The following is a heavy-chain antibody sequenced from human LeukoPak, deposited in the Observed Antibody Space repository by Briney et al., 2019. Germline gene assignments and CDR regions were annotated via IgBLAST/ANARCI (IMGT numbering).Heavy chain of an antibody. V-gene: IGHV3-23*01. CDR2: IRGSDASP. J-gene: IGHJ4*03. CDR1: GFNFATYT. CDR3: AKLGRYQLPLDDY. Sequence: GGSLRLSCTASGFNFATYTMSWVRQAPGKGLEWVSGIRGSDASPYYADSVKGRFTISRDNSKNTMYLQMNSLRAEDTAVYYCAKLGRYQLPLDDYWGQGTLVTVSS. D-gene: IGHD2-2*01.